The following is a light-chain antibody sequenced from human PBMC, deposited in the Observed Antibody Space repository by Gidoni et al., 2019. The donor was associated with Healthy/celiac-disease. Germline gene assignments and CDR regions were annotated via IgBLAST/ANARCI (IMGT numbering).Light chain of an antibody. CDR3: QQSYSTQYT. CDR2: AAS. Sequence: DIQMTQSPSSLSASVGDRVTITCRASQSISSYLNWYQQKPGKAPKLLIYAASSLQSGVPSRFSGSGSGTDFTLTISSLQPTDFATYYCQQSYSTQYTFXXXTKLEIK. J-gene: IGKJ2*01. V-gene: IGKV1-39*01. CDR1: QSISSY.